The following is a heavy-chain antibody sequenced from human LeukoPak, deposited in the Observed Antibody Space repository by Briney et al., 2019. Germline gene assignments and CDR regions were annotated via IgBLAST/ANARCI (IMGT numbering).Heavy chain of an antibody. V-gene: IGHV1-24*01. CDR3: ATQLYYYYYYGMDV. CDR2: FDPEDGET. CDR1: GYTLTELS. Sequence: ASVKVSCKVSGYTLTELSMHWVRQAPGKGLEWMGGFDPEDGETIYAQKFQGRVTMTEDTSTDTAYMELSSLRSEDTAVYCCATQLYYYYYYGMDVWGQGTTVTVSS. D-gene: IGHD1-1*01. J-gene: IGHJ6*02.